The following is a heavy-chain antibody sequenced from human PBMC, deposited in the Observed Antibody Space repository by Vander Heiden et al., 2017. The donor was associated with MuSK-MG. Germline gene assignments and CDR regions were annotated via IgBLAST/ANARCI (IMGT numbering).Heavy chain of an antibody. J-gene: IGHJ2*01. Sequence: EVQLVESGGGLVKPGGSLRLSCAASGFTFSRYTMNWVRQAPGKGLEWVSSVTGDSNYIYYADSVKGRFTISRDNAKNSLSLQMNSLRADDTAVYYCARLHGSGSSNWYFDLWGRGTLVTVSS. CDR1: GFTFSRYT. D-gene: IGHD3-10*01. V-gene: IGHV3-21*03. CDR3: ARLHGSGSSNWYFDL. CDR2: VTGDSNYI.